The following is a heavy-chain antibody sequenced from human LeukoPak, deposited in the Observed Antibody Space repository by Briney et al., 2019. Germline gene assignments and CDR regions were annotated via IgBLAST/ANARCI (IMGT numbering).Heavy chain of an antibody. J-gene: IGHJ4*02. CDR3: ARTASSSWYGYYFDY. V-gene: IGHV3-11*03. Sequence: GRTLRLSCAASGFTFSDYYMSWIRQAPGKGLEWVSYITSSSSYTNYADSVKGRFTISRDNAKNSLYLQMNSLRAEDTAVYYCARTASSSWYGYYFDYWGQGTLVTVSS. CDR1: GFTFSDYY. CDR2: ITSSSSYT. D-gene: IGHD6-13*01.